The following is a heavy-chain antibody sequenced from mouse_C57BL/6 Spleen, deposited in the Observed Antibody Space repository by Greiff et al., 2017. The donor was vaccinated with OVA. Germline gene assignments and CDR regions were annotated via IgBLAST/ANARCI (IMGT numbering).Heavy chain of an antibody. CDR1: GYTFTDYN. Sequence: VQLQQSGPELVKPGASVKIPCKASGYTFTDYNMDWVKQSHGKSLEWIGDINPNNGGTIYNQKFKGKATLTVDKSSSTAYMELRSLTSEDTAVYYCARTTFLNYAMDYWGQGTSVTVSS. J-gene: IGHJ4*01. V-gene: IGHV1-18*01. D-gene: IGHD2-12*01. CDR2: INPNNGGT. CDR3: ARTTFLNYAMDY.